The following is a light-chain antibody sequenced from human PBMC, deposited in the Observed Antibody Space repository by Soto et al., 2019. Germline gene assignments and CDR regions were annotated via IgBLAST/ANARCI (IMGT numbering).Light chain of an antibody. V-gene: IGLV3-1*01. J-gene: IGLJ2*01. CDR3: QASDSSTVV. CDR2: QDS. CDR1: KLEDKY. Sequence: SYELTQPPSVSVSPGQTASITCSGDKLEDKYACWYQQKPGQSPVLVIYQDSKRPSGIPERFSGSNSGNTATLTISGTQAMDDATYYCQASDSSTVVFGGGTKLTVL.